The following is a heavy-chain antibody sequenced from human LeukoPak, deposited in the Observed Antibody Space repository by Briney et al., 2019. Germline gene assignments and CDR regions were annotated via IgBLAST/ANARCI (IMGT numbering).Heavy chain of an antibody. CDR3: ARGYEAYYYYMDV. V-gene: IGHV3-23*01. CDR2: ISGSGGST. D-gene: IGHD3-16*01. J-gene: IGHJ6*03. Sequence: PGGSLRLSCAASGFTFSSYGMSWVRQAPGKGLEWVSAISGSGGSTYYADSVKGRFTISRDNSKNSLYLQMNSLRAEDTAVYYCARGYEAYYYYMDVWGKGTTVTISS. CDR1: GFTFSSYG.